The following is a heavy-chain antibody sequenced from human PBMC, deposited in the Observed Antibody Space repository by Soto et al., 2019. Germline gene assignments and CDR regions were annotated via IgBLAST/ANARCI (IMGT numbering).Heavy chain of an antibody. V-gene: IGHV3-74*01. J-gene: IGHJ3*02. CDR1: GFTFSSYW. D-gene: IGHD3-22*01. CDR3: ARYQYYYDSSGQLGDAFDI. CDR2: INSDGSST. Sequence: GGSLRLSCAASGFTFSSYWMHWVRQAPGKGLVWVSRINSDGSSTSYADSVKGRFTISRDNAKNTLYLQMNGLRAEDTAVYYCARYQYYYDSSGQLGDAFDIWGQGTMVTVSS.